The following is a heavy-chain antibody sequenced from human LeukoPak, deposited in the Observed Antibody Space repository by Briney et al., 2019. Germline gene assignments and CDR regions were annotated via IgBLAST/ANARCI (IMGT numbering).Heavy chain of an antibody. CDR3: ARDPYDTGGFGAFDI. V-gene: IGHV3-66*01. D-gene: IGHD3-22*01. J-gene: IGHJ3*02. CDR1: GLTVSRNY. Sequence: GGSLRLSCAASGLTVSRNYMNWVRQAPGKGLEWLSVIYTGGNTYYADSVRGRFAISRDDSKNTLDLQMNSLRAEDTAVYYCARDPYDTGGFGAFDIWGQGTMVTVSS. CDR2: IYTGGNT.